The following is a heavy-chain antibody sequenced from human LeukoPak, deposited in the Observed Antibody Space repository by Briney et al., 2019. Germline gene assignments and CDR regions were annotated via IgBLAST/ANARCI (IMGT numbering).Heavy chain of an antibody. CDR2: IHTSGST. CDR3: ARVEGPANYYLMDV. D-gene: IGHD2-2*01. Sequence: PSETLSLTCTVSGASISSYYWSWIRQPAGKGLEWIGRIHTSGSTNYNPSLRSRVTLSVDTSKNQFSLKLSSVTAADTAVYYCARVEGPANYYLMDVWGQGTTVTVSS. CDR1: GASISSYY. J-gene: IGHJ6*02. V-gene: IGHV4-4*07.